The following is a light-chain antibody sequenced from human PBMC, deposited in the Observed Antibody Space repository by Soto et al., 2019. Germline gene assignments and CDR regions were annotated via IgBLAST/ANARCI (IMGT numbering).Light chain of an antibody. J-gene: IGKJ2*01. Sequence: EIVMTQSPATLSVSPGERATLSCRASQSVSSNLAWYQQKPGQAPRLLIYGASTRATGIPARFSGSGSGPEFTLTISSLQSEDFAVYYCQQYNSWPPYTFGQGTKLEIK. CDR1: QSVSSN. CDR2: GAS. CDR3: QQYNSWPPYT. V-gene: IGKV3-15*01.